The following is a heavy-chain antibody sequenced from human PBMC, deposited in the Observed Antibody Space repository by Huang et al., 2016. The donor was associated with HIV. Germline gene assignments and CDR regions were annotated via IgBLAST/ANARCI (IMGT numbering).Heavy chain of an antibody. D-gene: IGHD2-8*01. J-gene: IGHJ4*02. V-gene: IGHV3-30-3*01. CDR3: ARGSRSNGVSSFDY. CDR1: GFTFSSYA. CDR2: RSYERSNK. Sequence: QVQLVESGGGVVQPGRSLRLSCAASGFTFSSYAMHWVRQGPGKGLEWVAVRSYERSNKYYADPLKGRFTISRDNSKNTLYLQMNSLRAEDTAVYYCARGSRSNGVSSFDYWGQGTLVTVSS.